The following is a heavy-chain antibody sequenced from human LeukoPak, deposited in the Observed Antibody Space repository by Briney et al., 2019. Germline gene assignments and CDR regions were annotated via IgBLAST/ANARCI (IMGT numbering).Heavy chain of an antibody. J-gene: IGHJ4*02. V-gene: IGHV3-23*01. CDR1: GFTFSAYA. D-gene: IGHD6-19*01. CDR3: AKAVAGSLGY. Sequence: GGSLRLSCAPSGFTFSAYAMSWVRQAPGKGLEWVSAISGSGGGTYYADSVKGRFTISRDNSKNTMYLQMNSLRAEDTAVYYCAKAVAGSLGYWGQGTLVTVSS. CDR2: ISGSGGGT.